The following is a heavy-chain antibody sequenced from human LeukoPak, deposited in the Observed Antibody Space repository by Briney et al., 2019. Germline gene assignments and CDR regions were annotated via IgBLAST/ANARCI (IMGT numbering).Heavy chain of an antibody. CDR1: GGSISSHY. CDR3: ARAGGYSYGYYYYYYMDV. CDR2: IYYSGST. J-gene: IGHJ6*03. D-gene: IGHD5-18*01. Sequence: SETLSLTCIVSGGSISSHYWSWIRQPPGKGLEWIGYIYYSGSTNYNPSLKSRVTISVDTSKNQFSLKLSSVTAADTAVYYCARAGGYSYGYYYYYYMDVWGKGTTVTVSS. V-gene: IGHV4-59*11.